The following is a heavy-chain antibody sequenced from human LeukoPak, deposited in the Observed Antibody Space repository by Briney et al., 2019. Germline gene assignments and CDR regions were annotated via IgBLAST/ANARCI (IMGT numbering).Heavy chain of an antibody. CDR3: ARDPSFASYYDSSGPMYYYFDY. V-gene: IGHV4-4*07. Sequence: PSETLSLTCTVSGGSISSYYWSWIRRPAGKGLEWIGRIYTSGSTNYNPSLKSRVTISVDTSKNQFSLKLSSVTAADTAVYYCARDPSFASYYDSSGPMYYYFDYWGQGTLVTVSS. D-gene: IGHD3-22*01. J-gene: IGHJ4*02. CDR1: GGSISSYY. CDR2: IYTSGST.